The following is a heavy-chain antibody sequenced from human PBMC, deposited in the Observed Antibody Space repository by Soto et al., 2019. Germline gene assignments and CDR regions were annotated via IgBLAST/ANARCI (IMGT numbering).Heavy chain of an antibody. CDR2: IYRGGST. Sequence: PGGSLRLSCAASGFNVSSNYMSWVRQAPGKGLEWLSVIYRGGSTYYAESVKGRFTISRDNSKNTLNLQMNALRVEDTAVYYCARGPHVGISTSWGQGTLVTVSS. J-gene: IGHJ4*02. D-gene: IGHD2-2*01. V-gene: IGHV3-53*01. CDR3: ARGPHVGISTS. CDR1: GFNVSSNY.